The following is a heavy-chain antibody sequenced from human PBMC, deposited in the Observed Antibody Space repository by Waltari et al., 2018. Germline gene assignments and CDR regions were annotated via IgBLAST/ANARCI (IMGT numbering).Heavy chain of an antibody. CDR3: ARRSGSFLDH. Sequence: EVQLVESGGGLIQPGGSLRLSCEASGLIVTSHTMTWVRQAPGKGLEWVSLIYSGGDAYYTDSVMGRFIISRDISRNILYLQMNSLRVEDTAVYFCARRSGSFLDHWGQGTLVTVSS. CDR1: GLIVTSHT. J-gene: IGHJ4*02. V-gene: IGHV3-53*01. D-gene: IGHD1-26*01. CDR2: IYSGGDA.